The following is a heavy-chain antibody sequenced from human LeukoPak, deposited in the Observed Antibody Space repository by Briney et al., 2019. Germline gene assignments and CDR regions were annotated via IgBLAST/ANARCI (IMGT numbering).Heavy chain of an antibody. V-gene: IGHV3-74*01. CDR3: AREVIVVVPSAPHFDY. D-gene: IGHD2-2*01. CDR2: INSDGSST. CDR1: GFTFSSYW. J-gene: IGHJ4*02. Sequence: GGSLRLSCAASGFTFSSYWMHWVRQAPGKGLEWVSRINSDGSSTSYADSVKGRFTISRDNSKNTLYLQMNSLRAEDTAVYHCAREVIVVVPSAPHFDYWGQGTLVTVSS.